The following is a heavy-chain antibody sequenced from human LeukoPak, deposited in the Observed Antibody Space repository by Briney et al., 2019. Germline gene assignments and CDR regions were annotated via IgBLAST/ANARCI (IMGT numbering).Heavy chain of an antibody. CDR3: VKQLLRNAFDL. D-gene: IGHD6-19*01. CDR1: GASISRGDYY. V-gene: IGHV4-30-4*01. CDR2: IYDGGNT. Sequence: PSETLSLTCSVSGASISRGDYYWSWIRQPPGKGLEWVGYIYDGGNTYYNPSLKSRVTISVDTSKNQFSLRLRSVTAADTAVYHGVKQLLRNAFDLWGQGTMVTVSS. J-gene: IGHJ3*01.